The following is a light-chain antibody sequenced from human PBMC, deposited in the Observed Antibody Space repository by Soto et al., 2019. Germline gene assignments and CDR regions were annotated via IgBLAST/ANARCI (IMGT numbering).Light chain of an antibody. J-gene: IGLJ2*01. CDR1: SGHSSYA. CDR2: LNSDGSH. V-gene: IGLV4-69*01. Sequence: QPVLTQSPSASASLGASVKLTCTLSSGHSSYAIAWHQQQPEKGPRYLMKLNSDGSHSKGDGIPDRFLGSSSGAERYLTISSLQSEDEADYYCQTWGTGPVVFGGGTKLTVL. CDR3: QTWGTGPVV.